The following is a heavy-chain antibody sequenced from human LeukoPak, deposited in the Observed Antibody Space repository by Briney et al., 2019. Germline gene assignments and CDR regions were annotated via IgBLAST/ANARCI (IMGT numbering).Heavy chain of an antibody. J-gene: IGHJ4*02. CDR1: GLIVSSNY. V-gene: IGHV3-21*01. CDR3: ARWPYSSSYYFDY. Sequence: PGGSLRLSCAASGLIVSSNYMTWVRQAPGKGLEWVSSITSGTTYIYYADSVRGRFTLSRDNAKNSLYLQMNSLRAEDTAVYYCARWPYSSSYYFDYWGQGTLVTVSS. D-gene: IGHD6-6*01. CDR2: ITSGTTYI.